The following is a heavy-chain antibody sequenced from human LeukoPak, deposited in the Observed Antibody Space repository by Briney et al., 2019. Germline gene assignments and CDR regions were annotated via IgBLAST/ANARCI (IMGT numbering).Heavy chain of an antibody. CDR3: ARARTRGVRGPHYYYYGMDV. Sequence: PSETLSLTCTVSGGSISSYYWSWIRQPPGKGLEWIGYIYYSGSTNYNPSLKSRVTISVDTSKNQFSLKLSSVTAADTAVYYCARARTRGVRGPHYYYYGMDVWGQGTTVTVSS. V-gene: IGHV4-59*01. D-gene: IGHD3-10*01. CDR1: GGSISSYY. J-gene: IGHJ6*02. CDR2: IYYSGST.